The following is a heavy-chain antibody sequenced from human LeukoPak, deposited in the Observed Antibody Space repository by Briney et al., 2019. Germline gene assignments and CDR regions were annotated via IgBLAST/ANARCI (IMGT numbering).Heavy chain of an antibody. CDR3: AKDFEAVAGTVSYFDY. J-gene: IGHJ4*02. Sequence: GGSLRLSCAASGFTFSSYGMHWVRQAPGKGLEWVAFIRYDGSNKYYADSVKGRFTISRDNSKNTLYLQMNSLRAEDTAVYYCAKDFEAVAGTVSYFDYWGQGTLVTVSS. V-gene: IGHV3-30*02. D-gene: IGHD6-19*01. CDR2: IRYDGSNK. CDR1: GFTFSSYG.